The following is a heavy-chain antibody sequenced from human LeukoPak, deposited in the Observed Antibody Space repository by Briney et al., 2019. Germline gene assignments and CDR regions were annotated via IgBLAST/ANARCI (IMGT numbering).Heavy chain of an antibody. Sequence: GASVKVSCKASGYTFTSYGISWVRQAPGQGLEWMGWISAYNGNTNYAQKLQGRVTITADESTSTAHMELSSLRSEDTAVYYCASSAYCGGDCPFDYWGQGTLVTVSS. CDR2: ISAYNGNT. V-gene: IGHV1-18*01. CDR1: GYTFTSYG. J-gene: IGHJ4*02. D-gene: IGHD2-21*02. CDR3: ASSAYCGGDCPFDY.